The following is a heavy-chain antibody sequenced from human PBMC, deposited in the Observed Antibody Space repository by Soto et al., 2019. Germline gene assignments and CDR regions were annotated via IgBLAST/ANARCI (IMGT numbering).Heavy chain of an antibody. D-gene: IGHD3-22*01. J-gene: IGHJ5*02. V-gene: IGHV5-10-1*01. CDR1: GYSFTSYW. CDR2: IDPSDSYT. Sequence: PGESLKISCKGSGYSFTSYWISWVLQIPGKGLEWMGRIDPSDSYTNYSPSFQGHVTISADKSISTAYLQWSSLKASDTAMYYCARHGDYYDSSGYIRDNWFDPWGQGTLVTVSS. CDR3: ARHGDYYDSSGYIRDNWFDP.